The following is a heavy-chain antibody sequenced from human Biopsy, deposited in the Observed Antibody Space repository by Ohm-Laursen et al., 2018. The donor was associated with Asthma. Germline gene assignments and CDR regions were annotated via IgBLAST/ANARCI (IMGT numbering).Heavy chain of an antibody. J-gene: IGHJ6*02. CDR3: ARVASYGDIYLAIDV. V-gene: IGHV4-30-4*01. CDR2: GFYSGTT. Sequence: SQTLSLTCTVSRGYIRSYDHHWAWIRQPPGKGLEWIGSGFYSGTTHYSPSLARRVSISVDTSMNQFSMTLRSVTAADTAVYFCARVASYGDIYLAIDVWGPGTTVSV. CDR1: RGYIRSYDHH. D-gene: IGHD4-17*01.